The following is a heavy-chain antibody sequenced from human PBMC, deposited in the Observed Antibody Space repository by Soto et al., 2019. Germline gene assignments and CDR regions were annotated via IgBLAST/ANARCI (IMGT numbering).Heavy chain of an antibody. D-gene: IGHD3-10*01. V-gene: IGHV3-73*01. CDR3: SSSSGD. CDR1: GFTFSDSA. Sequence: ESGGGLVQPGGSLKLSCAASGFTFSDSAMHWVRQASGKGLEWVGRIRSKANGFATAYAASVQGRFTISRDDLENTAYLQMNSLKTEDTAVYYCSSSSGDWGQGTLVTVSS. CDR2: IRSKANGFAT. J-gene: IGHJ4*02.